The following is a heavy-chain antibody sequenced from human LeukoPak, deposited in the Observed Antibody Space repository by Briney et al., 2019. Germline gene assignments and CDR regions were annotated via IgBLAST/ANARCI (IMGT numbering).Heavy chain of an antibody. CDR1: GFIFRKYV. CDR3: AHLVWEYVGGLDV. V-gene: IGHV3-23*05. J-gene: IGHJ6*02. Sequence: GGSLRLSCAASGFIFRKYVMNWVRQAPGKGLEWVSGIYTNHNTRYADSVKGRFTISRDNSKNTLYLQMDSLGMEDTAVYYCAHLVWEYVGGLDVWGQGTTVTVSS. CDR2: IYTNHNT. D-gene: IGHD1-26*01.